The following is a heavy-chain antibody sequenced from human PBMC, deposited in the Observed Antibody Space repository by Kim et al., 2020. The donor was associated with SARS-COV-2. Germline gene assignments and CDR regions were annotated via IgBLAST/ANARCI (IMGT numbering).Heavy chain of an antibody. J-gene: IGHJ2*01. V-gene: IGHV1-3*01. CDR1: GYTFTSYA. Sequence: ASVKVSCKASGYTFTSYAMHWVRQAPGQRLEWMGWINAGNGNTKYSQKFQGRVTITRDTSASTAYMELSSLRSEDTAVYYCARDKPLLPGKPVNWYFDLWGRGTLVTVSS. CDR3: ARDKPLLPGKPVNWYFDL. D-gene: IGHD3-22*01. CDR2: INAGNGNT.